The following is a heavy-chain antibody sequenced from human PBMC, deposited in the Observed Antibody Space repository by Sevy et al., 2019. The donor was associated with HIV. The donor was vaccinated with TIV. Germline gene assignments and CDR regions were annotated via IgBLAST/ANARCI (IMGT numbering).Heavy chain of an antibody. CDR2: ISYHGRDK. V-gene: IGHV3-30*18. CDR3: AKDFTGYNGMDV. CDR1: GISFTTSG. D-gene: IGHD3-9*01. Sequence: GGSLRLSCVVSGISFTTSGMHWVRQAPGKGLEWVAVISYHGRDKFYAESVKGRSTISRDKSKNMLYLKMNSLRAEDTAVYYCAKDFTGYNGMDVWGQGTMVTVSS. J-gene: IGHJ6*02.